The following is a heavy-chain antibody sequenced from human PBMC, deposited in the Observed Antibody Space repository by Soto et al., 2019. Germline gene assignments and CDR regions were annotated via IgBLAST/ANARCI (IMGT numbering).Heavy chain of an antibody. D-gene: IGHD2-21*02. CDR2: ISTSSGYI. J-gene: IGHJ4*02. CDR3: ARAPASYCGGDCFSMDY. CDR1: GFPFSSYA. V-gene: IGHV3-21*02. Sequence: EVQLVESGGDLVEPGGSLRLSCEASGFPFSSYAMNWVRQAPGKGLEWVSSISTSSGYIYFAGSLRGRFTITRDNTKNSLYLQMTSLTAEDTAVYYLARAPASYCGGDCFSMDYWGQGTLVIVSS.